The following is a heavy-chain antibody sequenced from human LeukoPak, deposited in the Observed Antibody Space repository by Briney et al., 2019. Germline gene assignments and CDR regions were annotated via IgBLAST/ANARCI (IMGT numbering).Heavy chain of an antibody. D-gene: IGHD3-10*01. Sequence: GASLKISCKGSGSIFTSYWIGWVRQLPGKGLEWMGIIYPGDSDTRYSPSFQGQVTISADKSISTAYLQWSSLKASDTAMYYCARGDPLVIFDYWGQGTLVTVSS. J-gene: IGHJ4*02. CDR2: IYPGDSDT. CDR1: GSIFTSYW. CDR3: ARGDPLVIFDY. V-gene: IGHV5-51*01.